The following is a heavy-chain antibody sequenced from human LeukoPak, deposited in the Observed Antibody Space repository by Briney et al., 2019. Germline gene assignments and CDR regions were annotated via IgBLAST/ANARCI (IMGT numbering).Heavy chain of an antibody. Sequence: GGSLRLSCAASGFTFSTYSGNWIRQAPGKGLEWVSSISDDSNYIFYADSVKGRFTISRDNAKNSLYLQMNSLTAEDSAGYYFASRRGRNRPFHYWGQGTLVTVSS. V-gene: IGHV3-21*01. J-gene: IGHJ4*02. CDR3: ASRRGRNRPFHY. CDR2: ISDDSNYI. CDR1: GFTFSTYS. D-gene: IGHD1-14*01.